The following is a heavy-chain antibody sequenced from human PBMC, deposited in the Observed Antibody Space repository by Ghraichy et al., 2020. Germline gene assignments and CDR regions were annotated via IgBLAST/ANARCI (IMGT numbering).Heavy chain of an antibody. Sequence: SETLSLTCTVSGVSVNSDSHYWSWIRQAPGKGLEWIGYIYYSGSTNYKPSLKSRVTISLNTSNNQFSLRLSSVTAADTAVYYCASATAWLGNDYWGQGTLVTVSS. D-gene: IGHD6-19*01. CDR1: GVSVNSDSHY. CDR2: IYYSGST. J-gene: IGHJ4*02. CDR3: ASATAWLGNDY. V-gene: IGHV4-61*01.